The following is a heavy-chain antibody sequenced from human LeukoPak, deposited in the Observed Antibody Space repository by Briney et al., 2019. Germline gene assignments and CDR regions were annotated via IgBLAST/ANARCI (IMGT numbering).Heavy chain of an antibody. J-gene: IGHJ4*02. CDR1: GFTFDDYA. V-gene: IGHV3-9*01. CDR2: ISWNSGSI. CDR3: AKDIGYYDSSGYYVGYFDY. D-gene: IGHD3-22*01. Sequence: GGSLRLSCAASGFTFDDYAMHWVRQAPGKGLEWVSGISWNSGSIGYADSVKGRFTISRDNAKNSLYLQMNSQRAEDTALYYCAKDIGYYDSSGYYVGYFDYWGQGTLVTVSS.